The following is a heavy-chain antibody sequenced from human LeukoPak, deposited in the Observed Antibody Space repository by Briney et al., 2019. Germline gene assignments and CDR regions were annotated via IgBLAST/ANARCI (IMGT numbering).Heavy chain of an antibody. D-gene: IGHD3-9*01. CDR2: IYYSGST. J-gene: IGHJ5*02. V-gene: IGHV4-39*01. CDR3: ARRDDWDSYT. Sequence: PSETLSLTCTVSGGSISSSSYYWGWIRQPPGKGLEWIGSIYYSGSTYYNPSLKSRVTISVDTSKNQFSLKLSSVTAADTAVYYCARRDDWDSYTWGQGTLVTVSS. CDR1: GGSISSSSYY.